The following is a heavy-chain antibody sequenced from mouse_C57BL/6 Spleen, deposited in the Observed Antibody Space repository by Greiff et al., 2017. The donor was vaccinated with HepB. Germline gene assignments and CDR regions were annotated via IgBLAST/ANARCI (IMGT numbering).Heavy chain of an antibody. CDR3: AREAGTRLWYFDV. D-gene: IGHD4-1*01. CDR2: IYPRSGNT. Sequence: QVQLKQSGAELAWPGASVKLSCKASGYTFTSYGISWVKQRTGQGLEWIGEIYPRSGNTYYNEKFKGKATLTADKSSSTAYMELRSLTSEDSAVYFCAREAGTRLWYFDVWGTGTTVTVSS. J-gene: IGHJ1*03. V-gene: IGHV1-81*01. CDR1: GYTFTSYG.